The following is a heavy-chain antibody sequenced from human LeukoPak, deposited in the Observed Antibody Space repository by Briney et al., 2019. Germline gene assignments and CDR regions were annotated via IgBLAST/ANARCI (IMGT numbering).Heavy chain of an antibody. CDR1: GFTFSSYE. CDR2: ISSSGSTI. J-gene: IGHJ5*02. Sequence: GGSLRLSCAASGFTFSSYEMNWVRQAPGKGLEWVSYISSSGSTIYHADSVKGRFTISRDNAKNTLYLQMNSLRAEDTAVYYCARDKQYSGDWFDPWGQGTLVTVSS. V-gene: IGHV3-48*03. CDR3: ARDKQYSGDWFDP. D-gene: IGHD1-26*01.